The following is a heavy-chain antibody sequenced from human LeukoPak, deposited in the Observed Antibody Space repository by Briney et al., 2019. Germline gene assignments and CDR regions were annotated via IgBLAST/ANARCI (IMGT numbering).Heavy chain of an antibody. D-gene: IGHD6-19*01. CDR3: AKRARYSSGWFPWGNYFDY. J-gene: IGHJ4*02. CDR1: GFTFSSYG. Sequence: PGGSLRLSCAASGFTFSSYGMSWVRQAPGKGLEWVSAISGSGGSTYYADSVKGRFTISRDNSKNTLYLQMNSLRAEDTAVYYCAKRARYSSGWFPWGNYFDYWGQGTLVTVSS. CDR2: ISGSGGST. V-gene: IGHV3-23*01.